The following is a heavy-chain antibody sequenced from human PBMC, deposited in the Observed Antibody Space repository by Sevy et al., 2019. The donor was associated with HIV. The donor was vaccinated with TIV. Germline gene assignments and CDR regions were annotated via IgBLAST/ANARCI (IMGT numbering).Heavy chain of an antibody. CDR2: IDYSGST. CDR3: ARGGASHYRRHFDY. CDR1: RGSISSYY. J-gene: IGHJ4*02. Sequence: PSETLSLTCTVSRGSISSYYWSWIRQPPGKGLEWIGYIDYSGSTNYNPSLKSRVTMSVDTSKNQFSLKLSSVIAADTAVYYCARGGASHYRRHFDYWGQGTLVTVSS. V-gene: IGHV4-59*01. D-gene: IGHD4-4*01.